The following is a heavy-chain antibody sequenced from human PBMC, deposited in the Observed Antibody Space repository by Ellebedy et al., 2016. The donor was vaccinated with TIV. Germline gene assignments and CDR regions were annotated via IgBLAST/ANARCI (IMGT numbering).Heavy chain of an antibody. CDR1: GGSISSYY. CDR2: IYYSGST. V-gene: IGHV4-59*01. CDR3: ARDNVEGATVFDI. Sequence: MPSETLSLTCTVSGGSISSYYWSWIRQPPGKGLEWIGYIYYSGSTNYNPSLKSRVTISVDTSKNQFSLKLSSVTAADTAVYYCARDNVEGATVFDIWGQGTMVTVSS. D-gene: IGHD1-26*01. J-gene: IGHJ3*02.